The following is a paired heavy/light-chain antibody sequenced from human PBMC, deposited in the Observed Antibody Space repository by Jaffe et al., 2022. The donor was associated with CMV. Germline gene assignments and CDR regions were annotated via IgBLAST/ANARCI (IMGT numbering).Light chain of an antibody. J-gene: IGKJ2*01. CDR2: GAS. Sequence: EIVLTQSPGTLSLSPGERATLSCRASQSVSSSYLAWYQQKPGQAPRLLIYGASSRATGIPDRFSGSGSGTDFTLTISRLEPEDFAVYYCQQYGSSSGTFGQGTKLEIK. V-gene: IGKV3-20*01. CDR3: QQYGSSSGT. CDR1: QSVSSSY.
Heavy chain of an antibody. V-gene: IGHV1-69*09. D-gene: IGHD3-22*01. Sequence: QVQLVQSGAEVKKPGSSVKVSCKASGGTFSSYAISWVRQAPGQGLEWMGRIIPILGIANYAQKFQGRVTITADKSTSTAYMELSSLRSEDTAVYYCARDLFPYYYDSSGYYPLDYWGQGTLVTVSS. CDR2: IIPILGIA. CDR3: ARDLFPYYYDSSGYYPLDY. CDR1: GGTFSSYA. J-gene: IGHJ4*02.